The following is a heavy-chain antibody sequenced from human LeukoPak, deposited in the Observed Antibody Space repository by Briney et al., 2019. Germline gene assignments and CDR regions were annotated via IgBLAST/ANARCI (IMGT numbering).Heavy chain of an antibody. Sequence: GGSLRLSCAASGFTFSAYAMSWARQAPGKGLEWVSGTGASGGSTYYADSVKGRFTISRDNPKNTLYLQMNSLRAEDTAVYYCARAGTYYDFWSGYISVYFDYWGQGTLVTVSS. V-gene: IGHV3-23*01. D-gene: IGHD3-3*01. CDR2: TGASGGST. J-gene: IGHJ4*02. CDR1: GFTFSAYA. CDR3: ARAGTYYDFWSGYISVYFDY.